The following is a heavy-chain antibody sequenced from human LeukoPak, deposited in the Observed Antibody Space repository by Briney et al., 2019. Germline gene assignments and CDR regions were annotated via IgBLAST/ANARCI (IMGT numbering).Heavy chain of an antibody. D-gene: IGHD3-10*01. CDR3: ARGDMVRGDNYYYYYGMDV. V-gene: IGHV1-8*01. J-gene: IGHJ6*02. CDR1: GYTFTSYD. Sequence: ASVTVSCKAAGYTFTSYDINWVRQATGQGLEWMGWMNPNSGNTGYAQKFQGRVTMTRNTSISTAYMELSSLRSEDTAVYYSARGDMVRGDNYYYYYGMDVWGQGTTVTVSS. CDR2: MNPNSGNT.